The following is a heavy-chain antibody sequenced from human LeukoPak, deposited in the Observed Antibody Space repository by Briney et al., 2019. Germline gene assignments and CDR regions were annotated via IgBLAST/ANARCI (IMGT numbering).Heavy chain of an antibody. CDR2: INQSGSP. CDR3: VRGLVKQLVRRQTYYYMDV. J-gene: IGHJ6*03. V-gene: IGHV4-34*01. D-gene: IGHD6-6*01. CDR1: GGSVGDYY. Sequence: SETLSLTCGISGGSVGDYYWSWVRQSPGEGLEWIGEINQSGSPKYNPSLKSRVAIFVDTSSNHLSLNVTSVTAADTAVYYCVRGLVKQLVRRQTYYYMDVWGKGTTVIVSS.